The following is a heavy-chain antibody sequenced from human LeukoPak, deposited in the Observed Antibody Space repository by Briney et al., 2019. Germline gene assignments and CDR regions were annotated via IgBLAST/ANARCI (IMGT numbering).Heavy chain of an antibody. CDR1: GYTFTGYY. J-gene: IGHJ6*03. CDR2: INPNSGGT. D-gene: IGHD2-21*02. Sequence: ASVKVSCKASGYTFTGYYMHWVRQAPGQGLEWMGWINPNSGGTNYAQKFQGRVTMTRDTSISTAYMELSRLRSDDTAVYYCARDQYCGGDCYSYHYYYYYCMDVWGKGTTVTVSS. CDR3: ARDQYCGGDCYSYHYYYYYCMDV. V-gene: IGHV1-2*02.